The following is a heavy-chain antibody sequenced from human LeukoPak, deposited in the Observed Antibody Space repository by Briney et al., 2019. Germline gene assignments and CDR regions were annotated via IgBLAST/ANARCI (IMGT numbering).Heavy chain of an antibody. CDR3: ATGDRDYYYGMGV. J-gene: IGHJ6*02. CDR1: GFTFSSYE. CDR2: ISSSGSTI. V-gene: IGHV3-48*03. Sequence: GGSLRLSCAASGFTFSSYEMNWVRQAPGKGLEWVSYISSSGSTIYYADSVKGRFTISRDNAKNSLYLQMNSLRAEDTAVYYCATGDRDYYYGMGVRSQGTTVTVSS. D-gene: IGHD7-27*01.